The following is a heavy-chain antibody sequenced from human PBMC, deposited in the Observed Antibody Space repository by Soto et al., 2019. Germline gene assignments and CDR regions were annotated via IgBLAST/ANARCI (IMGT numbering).Heavy chain of an antibody. V-gene: IGHV4-4*02. CDR2: IYSSGNT. D-gene: IGHD2-21*02. J-gene: IGHJ5*01. Sequence: QVQLQESGPGLVKSSGTLSLACAVSGDSITTTNWWTWVRQSPGKGLEWIGEIYSSGNTNYNPSLMSRVTMSVDESTNQCSLKLTSLTIADTAVYFCARAPGVVVVTSIVSSFFDSWGQGTLVTVSS. CDR1: GDSITTTNW. CDR3: ARAPGVVVVTSIVSSFFDS.